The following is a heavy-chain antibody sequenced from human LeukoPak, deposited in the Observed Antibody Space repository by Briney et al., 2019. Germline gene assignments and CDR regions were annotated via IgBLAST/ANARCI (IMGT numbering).Heavy chain of an antibody. J-gene: IGHJ4*02. V-gene: IGHV4-59*05. CDR2: IYYSKNT. CDR3: VSPRGFSYGYFDY. D-gene: IGHD5-18*01. Sequence: SETLSLTCTVSGDSISGNYWTWIRQPPGKGLEWIGSIYYSKNTYYNPSLKSRVTISADTSKNQFSLTLGSVSATDTAVYYCVSPRGFSYGYFDYWGQGTLATVSS. CDR1: GDSISGNY.